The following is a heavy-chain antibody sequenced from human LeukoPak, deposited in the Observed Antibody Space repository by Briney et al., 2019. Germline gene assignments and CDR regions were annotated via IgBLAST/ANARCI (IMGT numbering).Heavy chain of an antibody. CDR3: AKDLSSWYRRGLGNWFDP. CDR2: ISSSGSTI. J-gene: IGHJ5*02. CDR1: GFTFSDHY. D-gene: IGHD6-13*01. V-gene: IGHV3-11*04. Sequence: GGSLRLSCAASGFTFSDHYMSWIRQAPGKGLEWVSYISSSGSTIYYADSVKGRFTISRDNAKNSLYLQMNSLGVDDTAVYYCAKDLSSWYRRGLGNWFDPWGQGTLVTVSS.